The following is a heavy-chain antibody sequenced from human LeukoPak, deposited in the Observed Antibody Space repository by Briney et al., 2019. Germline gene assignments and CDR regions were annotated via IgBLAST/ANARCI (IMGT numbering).Heavy chain of an antibody. J-gene: IGHJ1*01. CDR1: GFTVSGHY. Sequence: GASLRLSCVAAGFTVSGHYMSWVRQAPGDGLELVSVIYGGGDTHYADSVKARFTISRDKSKNTLYLQMNRLRGEDTAVYYCNRYCTHGSCYPPDFQHWGQGTLVTVSS. D-gene: IGHD2-15*01. CDR3: NRYCTHGSCYPPDFQH. CDR2: IYGGGDT. V-gene: IGHV3-66*01.